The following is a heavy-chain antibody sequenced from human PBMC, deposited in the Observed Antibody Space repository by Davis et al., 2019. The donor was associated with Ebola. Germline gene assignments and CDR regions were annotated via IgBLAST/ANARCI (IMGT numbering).Heavy chain of an antibody. D-gene: IGHD3-9*01. CDR3: ARGEYDILTGYLYYYYGMDV. CDR1: GGSFSGYY. V-gene: IGHV4-34*01. CDR2: INHSGST. J-gene: IGHJ6*04. Sequence: SETLSLTCAVYGGSFSGYYWSWIRQPPGKGLEWIGEINHSGSTNYNPSLKSRVTISVDTSKNQFSLKLSSVTAADTAVYYCARGEYDILTGYLYYYYGMDVWGKGTTVTVSS.